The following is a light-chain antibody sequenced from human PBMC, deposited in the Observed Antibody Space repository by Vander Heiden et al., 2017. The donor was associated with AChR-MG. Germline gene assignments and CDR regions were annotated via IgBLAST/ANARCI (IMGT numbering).Light chain of an antibody. Sequence: EIVLTQSPGSLSLSPGDRVTLSCRASQNVGSNYLAWYQERPGQAPRLLIYGASSRASGIPDRFSGSGSGTDFTLTISRLETEDFAVYYCQHEGYSAWTFGQGTKVEIK. J-gene: IGKJ1*01. V-gene: IGKV3-20*01. CDR2: GAS. CDR3: QHEGYSAWT. CDR1: QNVGSNY.